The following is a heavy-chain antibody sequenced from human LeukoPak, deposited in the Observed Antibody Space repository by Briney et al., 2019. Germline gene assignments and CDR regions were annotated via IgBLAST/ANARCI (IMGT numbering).Heavy chain of an antibody. CDR3: ASSLSSGWGPVDDY. Sequence: PGGSLRLSCAASGITFSNYEMNWVRQAPGKGLEWVSYINPGGSNRFYAGSVQGRFTTSRDDAKKSVFLQMNSLRAEDTAVYYCASSLSSGWGPVDDYWGQGIMVTVSS. V-gene: IGHV3-48*03. D-gene: IGHD6-19*01. CDR2: INPGGSNR. CDR1: GITFSNYE. J-gene: IGHJ4*02.